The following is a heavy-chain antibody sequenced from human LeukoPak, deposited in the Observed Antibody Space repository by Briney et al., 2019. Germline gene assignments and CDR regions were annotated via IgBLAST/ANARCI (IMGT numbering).Heavy chain of an antibody. V-gene: IGHV1-18*01. D-gene: IGHD5-12*01. J-gene: IGHJ4*02. CDR3: ARALSRGYSGYDYGLGY. CDR1: GYTFINCG. Sequence: ASVKVSCKASGYTFINCGVTWVRQAPGQGLEWMGWISASNGNTNYAQKLQGRVTMTTETSTSTAYMELRSLRSDDTAVYYCARALSRGYSGYDYGLGYWGQGTLVTVSS. CDR2: ISASNGNT.